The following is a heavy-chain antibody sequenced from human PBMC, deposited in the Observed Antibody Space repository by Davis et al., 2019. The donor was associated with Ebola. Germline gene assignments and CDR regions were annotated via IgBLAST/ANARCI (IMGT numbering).Heavy chain of an antibody. V-gene: IGHV1-3*01. CDR3: ARLSSTWSSLYGMDV. CDR1: GYTFTSYV. J-gene: IGHJ6*02. Sequence: ASVKVSCKASGYTFTSYVMHWVRQAPGQRLEWMGWINGYNGNTIYSQKFQGRVTITRDTSASTAYMELSSLRSEDTAVYYCARLSSTWSSLYGMDVWGQGTTVTVSS. D-gene: IGHD6-13*01. CDR2: INGYNGNT.